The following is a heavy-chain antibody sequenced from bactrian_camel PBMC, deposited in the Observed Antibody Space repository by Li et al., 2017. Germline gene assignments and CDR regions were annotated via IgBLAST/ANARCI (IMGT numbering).Heavy chain of an antibody. CDR1: GFTFSSYYIFSSYY. CDR2: IYRDGTS. CDR3: AGVERERLCRWTEFSY. J-gene: IGHJ4*01. V-gene: IGHV3S10*01. Sequence: VQLVESGGASVQAGKSLRLSCAASGFTFSSYYIFSSYYMSWVRQAPGKGLEWVSSIYRDGTSTYAESAKGRFTISKDKAKNTVYLQMDSLKPEDTATYYCAGVERERLCRWTEFSYWGQGTQVTVS. D-gene: IGHD4*01.